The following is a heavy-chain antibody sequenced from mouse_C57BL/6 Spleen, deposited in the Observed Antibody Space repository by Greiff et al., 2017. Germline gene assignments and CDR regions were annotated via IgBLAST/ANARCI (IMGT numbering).Heavy chain of an antibody. CDR3: AREAYGSSYGIYFDD. J-gene: IGHJ2*01. V-gene: IGHV1-55*01. CDR1: GYTFTSYW. Sequence: QVQLQQPGAELVKPGASVKMSCKASGYTFTSYWITWVKQRPGQGLEWIGDIYPGSGSTNYNEKFKSKATLTVDTSSSTAYMQLSSLTSEDSAVYYCAREAYGSSYGIYFDDWGQGTTLTVSS. CDR2: IYPGSGST. D-gene: IGHD1-1*01.